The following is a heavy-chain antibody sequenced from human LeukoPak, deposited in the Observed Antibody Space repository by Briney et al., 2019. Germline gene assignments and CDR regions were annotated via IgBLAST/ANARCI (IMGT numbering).Heavy chain of an antibody. Sequence: GESLKISCQGSGYTFANYWIGWVRPKPGKGLEWLGNIKTADSHITHSPSFQGPVTLSADKSINTAYLHLTSLEASDTAMYYCARHFSSAWFGYWGQGTLVTVSS. J-gene: IGHJ4*02. CDR1: GYTFANYW. V-gene: IGHV5-51*01. CDR2: IKTADSHI. D-gene: IGHD3-22*01. CDR3: ARHFSSAWFGY.